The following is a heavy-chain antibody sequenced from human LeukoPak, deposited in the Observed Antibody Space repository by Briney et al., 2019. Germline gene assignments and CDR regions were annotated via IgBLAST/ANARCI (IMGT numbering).Heavy chain of an antibody. D-gene: IGHD3-3*01. CDR1: GYTFTSYG. V-gene: IGHV1-18*01. J-gene: IGHJ5*02. Sequence: ASVKVSCKASGYTFTSYGISWVRQAPGQGLEWMGWISAYNGNTNYAQKLQGRVTMTTDTSTSTAYMELRSLRSDDTAVYYCARDLRPEIFGGFDPWSQGTLVTVSP. CDR3: ARDLRPEIFGGFDP. CDR2: ISAYNGNT.